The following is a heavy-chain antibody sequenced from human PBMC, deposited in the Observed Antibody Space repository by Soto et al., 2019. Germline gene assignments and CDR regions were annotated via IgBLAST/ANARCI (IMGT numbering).Heavy chain of an antibody. D-gene: IGHD1-26*01. V-gene: IGHV3-7*03. CDR3: ARLRKGGFCDY. J-gene: IGHJ4*02. CDR2: IKEDGNEK. Sequence: EVQLVESGGGLVQPGGSLRLSCAAFEFPFSNFWMTWVRQAPGKGLEWVANIKEDGNEKYYADSVKGRFTISRDSAKNSVFLQMDSLRAEDTALYYCARLRKGGFCDYWGQGSLVTVST. CDR1: EFPFSNFW.